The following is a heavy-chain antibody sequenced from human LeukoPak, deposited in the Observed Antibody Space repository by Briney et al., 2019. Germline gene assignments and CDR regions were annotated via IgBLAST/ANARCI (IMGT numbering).Heavy chain of an antibody. Sequence: GGSLRLSCAASGFTFDDYGMSWVRHAPGKGLEWVSGINWNGGSTGYADSVKGRFTISRDNAKNSPYLQMNSLRAEDTALYYCARVFGGSGYPTYYFDYWGQGTLVTVSS. CDR3: ARVFGGSGYPTYYFDY. V-gene: IGHV3-20*04. CDR1: GFTFDDYG. D-gene: IGHD3-22*01. J-gene: IGHJ4*02. CDR2: INWNGGST.